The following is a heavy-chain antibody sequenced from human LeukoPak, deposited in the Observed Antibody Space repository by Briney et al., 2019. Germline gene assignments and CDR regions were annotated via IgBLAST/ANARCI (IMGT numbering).Heavy chain of an antibody. D-gene: IGHD2/OR15-2a*01. J-gene: IGHJ6*03. CDR1: GFTVSSNS. V-gene: IGHV3-53*01. CDR3: AKDATAVLGTVYMDV. CDR2: IYSGGNT. Sequence: GGSLRLSCTVSGFTVSSNSWSWVRQAPGKGLEWVSFIYSGGNTHYSDSVKGRFTISRDNSKNTLYLQMNSLRAEDTAVYYCAKDATAVLGTVYMDVWGKGTTVTISS.